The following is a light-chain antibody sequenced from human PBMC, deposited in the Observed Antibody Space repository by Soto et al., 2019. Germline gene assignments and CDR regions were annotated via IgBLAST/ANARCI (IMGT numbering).Light chain of an antibody. CDR1: QSVSSF. CDR3: QQRSNWPLT. Sequence: EVVLTQSPGTLSLSPGERATLSCRASQSVSSFLAWYQQKPGQPPRLLIYDASNRAAGIPARFSGSGSGTDYTLTISSLEPEDFAVYYCQQRSNWPLTFGGGTKVGIK. V-gene: IGKV3-11*01. J-gene: IGKJ4*01. CDR2: DAS.